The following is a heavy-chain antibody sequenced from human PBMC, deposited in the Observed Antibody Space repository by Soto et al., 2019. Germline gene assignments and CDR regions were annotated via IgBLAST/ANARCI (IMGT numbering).Heavy chain of an antibody. CDR2: ISGDGVTT. J-gene: IGHJ4*02. CDR3: AREYYGLLSGYYADS. Sequence: EVQLVESGGDLVQRGGSLRLSCAASGFPFSSYWMHCVRHTPGKRLDWVARISGDGVTTYYADSVTGRLTVSRDNAKNTLSLQISGLRTEDTAAYYCAREYYGLLSGYYADSWGQGSLTSVSS. CDR1: GFPFSSYW. D-gene: IGHD3-3*01. V-gene: IGHV3-74*01.